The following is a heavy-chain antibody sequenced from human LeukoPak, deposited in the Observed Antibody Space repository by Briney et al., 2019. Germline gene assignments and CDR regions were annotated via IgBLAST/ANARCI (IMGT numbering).Heavy chain of an antibody. Sequence: ASVKVSCKASGYTFTGYYMHWVRQAPGQGLEWMGWINPNSGGTNYAQKFQGRVTMTRDTSISTAYMELSRLRSDGTAVYYCARDPFKLGSSDYYYYYMDVWGKGTTVTVSS. CDR3: ARDPFKLGSSDYYYYYMDV. D-gene: IGHD6-6*01. V-gene: IGHV1-2*02. CDR1: GYTFTGYY. J-gene: IGHJ6*03. CDR2: INPNSGGT.